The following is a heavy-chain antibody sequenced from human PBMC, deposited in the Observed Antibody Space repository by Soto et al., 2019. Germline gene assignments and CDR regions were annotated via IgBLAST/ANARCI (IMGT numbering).Heavy chain of an antibody. CDR1: GFTFSSYS. Sequence: GGSLRLSCAASGFTFSSYSMNWVRQAPGKGLEWVSSISSSSSYIYYADSVKGRFTISRDNAKNSLYLQMNSLRAEDTAVYYCARIGGSYGDSRNAFDIWGQGTMVTVSS. V-gene: IGHV3-21*01. D-gene: IGHD4-17*01. CDR2: ISSSSSYI. CDR3: ARIGGSYGDSRNAFDI. J-gene: IGHJ3*02.